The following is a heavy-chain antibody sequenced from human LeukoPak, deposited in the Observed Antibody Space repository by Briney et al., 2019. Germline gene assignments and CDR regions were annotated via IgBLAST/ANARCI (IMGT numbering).Heavy chain of an antibody. D-gene: IGHD4-17*01. CDR2: INHSGST. V-gene: IGHV4-34*01. CDR3: ARDFDYGDPHEYGMDV. CDR1: GGSFSGYY. J-gene: IGHJ6*02. Sequence: PSETLSLTCAVYGGSFSGYYWSWIRQPPGKGLEWIGEINHSGSTNYNPSLKSRVTISVDTSKNQFSLKLSSVTAADTAVYYCARDFDYGDPHEYGMDVWGQGTTVTVSS.